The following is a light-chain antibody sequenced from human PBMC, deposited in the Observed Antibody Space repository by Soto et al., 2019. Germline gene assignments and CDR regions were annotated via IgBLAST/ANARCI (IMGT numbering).Light chain of an antibody. CDR1: QSVSRSY. CDR2: ATS. Sequence: EIVLTQSPGTLSLSPGERATLSCRASQSVSRSYLAWYQQNPGQPPSLLIYATSSRAKGIPDRFSGSGSGTDFTLTISRLEPEDFAVYYCQQYGSSPYTFGQVTKLEIK. CDR3: QQYGSSPYT. J-gene: IGKJ2*01. V-gene: IGKV3-20*01.